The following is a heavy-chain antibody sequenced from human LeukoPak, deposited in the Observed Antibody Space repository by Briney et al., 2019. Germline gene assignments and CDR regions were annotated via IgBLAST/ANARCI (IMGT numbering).Heavy chain of an antibody. CDR3: ARDHSKMITFGGVIAPTDY. J-gene: IGHJ4*02. CDR1: GYTFTSYG. Sequence: ASVKVSCKASGYTFTSYGISWVRQAPGQGLEWMGWINPNSGGTNYAQKFQGRVTMTRDTSISTAYMELSRLRSDDTAVYYCARDHSKMITFGGVIAPTDYWGQGTLVTVSS. V-gene: IGHV1-2*02. CDR2: INPNSGGT. D-gene: IGHD3-16*02.